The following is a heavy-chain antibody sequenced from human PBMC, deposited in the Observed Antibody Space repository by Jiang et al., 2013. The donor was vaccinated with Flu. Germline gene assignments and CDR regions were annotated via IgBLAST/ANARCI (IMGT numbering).Heavy chain of an antibody. D-gene: IGHD6-19*01. CDR3: AKDRAAYVSGFFDW. V-gene: IGHV3-23*01. Sequence: GLVQPGGRLRLSCAASGFTFSSYAMSWVRQAPGKGLEWVSGISGSDRNTYYADSVKGRFSTSRDNSKNTLYLQMSSLRVEDTAVYYCAKDRAAYVSGFFDWWGQGTLVTVSS. CDR2: ISGSDRNT. CDR1: GFTFSSYA. J-gene: IGHJ4*02.